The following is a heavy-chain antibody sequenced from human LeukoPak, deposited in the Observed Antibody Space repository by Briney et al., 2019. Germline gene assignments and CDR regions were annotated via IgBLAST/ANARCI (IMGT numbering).Heavy chain of an antibody. CDR3: ARHGWHAWYFDL. CDR1: GESFSGYS. Sequence: SETLSLTCVVYGESFSGYSWSWIRQPPGKGLEWMGEINQRRNTNYNPSLKSRVTISIDTSKNQFSLKLSSVTAADTAVYYCARHGWHAWYFDLWGRGTLVTVSS. CDR2: INQRRNT. D-gene: IGHD6-19*01. J-gene: IGHJ2*01. V-gene: IGHV4-34*01.